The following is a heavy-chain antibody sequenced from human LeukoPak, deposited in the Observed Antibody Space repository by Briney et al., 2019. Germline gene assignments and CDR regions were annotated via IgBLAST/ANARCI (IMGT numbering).Heavy chain of an antibody. V-gene: IGHV3-11*01. CDR3: AKTQGYSGYDFDY. CDR1: GFTFSDYN. D-gene: IGHD5-12*01. CDR2: ITNGGSTI. Sequence: PGGSLRLSCAASGFTFSDYNMNWVRQAPGKGLEWVSYITNGGSTIHHADSVKGRFTISRDNSKNTLYLQMNSLRAEDTAVYYCAKTQGYSGYDFDYWGQGTLVTVSS. J-gene: IGHJ4*02.